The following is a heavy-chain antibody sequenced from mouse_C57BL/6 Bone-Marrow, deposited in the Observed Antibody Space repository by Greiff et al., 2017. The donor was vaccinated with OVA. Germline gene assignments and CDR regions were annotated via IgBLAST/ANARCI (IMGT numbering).Heavy chain of an antibody. CDR3: ARDGRVLHSYGSSPWFAY. J-gene: IGHJ3*01. D-gene: IGHD1-1*01. CDR2: ISYSGST. Sequence: EVQLVESGPGMVKPSQSLSLTCTVTGYSITSGYDWHWIRHFPGNKLEWMGYISYSGSTNYNPSLKSRISITHDTSKNHFFLKLNSVTTEDTATYYCARDGRVLHSYGSSPWFAYWGQGTLVTVSA. V-gene: IGHV3-1*01. CDR1: GYSITSGYD.